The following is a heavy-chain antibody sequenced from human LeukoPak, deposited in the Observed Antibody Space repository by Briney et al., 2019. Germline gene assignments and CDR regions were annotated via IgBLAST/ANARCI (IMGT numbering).Heavy chain of an antibody. CDR1: GVSISSYY. J-gene: IGHJ3*02. Sequence: SETLSLTCTVSGVSISSYYWSWIRQPPGKGLEWIGYIYYSGSTNYNPSLKSRVTISVDTSKNQFSLKLSSVTAADTAVYYCAREAGYSYGKGAFDIWGQGTMVTVSS. CDR3: AREAGYSYGKGAFDI. CDR2: IYYSGST. V-gene: IGHV4-59*01. D-gene: IGHD5-18*01.